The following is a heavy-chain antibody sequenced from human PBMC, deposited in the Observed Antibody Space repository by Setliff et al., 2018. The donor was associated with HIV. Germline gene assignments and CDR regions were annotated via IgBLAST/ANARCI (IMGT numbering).Heavy chain of an antibody. J-gene: IGHJ6*03. CDR2: ISDDGSNR. Sequence: GGSLRLSCAASGFTFSSYAMHWVRQAPGKGLEWVAIISDDGSNRYYAESVKGRFTISRDNSKNTLYLQMNSLRAEDSAVYYCASTSLPCSGGSCSLFYYYYYMDVWGKGTTVTVSS. CDR1: GFTFSSYA. D-gene: IGHD2-15*01. V-gene: IGHV3-30*04. CDR3: ASTSLPCSGGSCSLFYYYYYMDV.